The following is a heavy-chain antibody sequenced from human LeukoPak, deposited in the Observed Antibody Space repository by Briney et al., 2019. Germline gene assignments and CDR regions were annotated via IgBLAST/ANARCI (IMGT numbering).Heavy chain of an antibody. Sequence: SETLSHTCTVSGASLRDYFWSWIRPPPPKGLAWIGYIDYTGSTNYNPSLKSRVTMSVDTSKNQISLKLRSVTAADSAVYYCVRRVRYFGQNDYWGQGTLVTVSS. V-gene: IGHV4-59*08. CDR1: GASLRDYF. CDR3: VRRVRYFGQNDY. D-gene: IGHD3-9*01. J-gene: IGHJ4*02. CDR2: IDYTGST.